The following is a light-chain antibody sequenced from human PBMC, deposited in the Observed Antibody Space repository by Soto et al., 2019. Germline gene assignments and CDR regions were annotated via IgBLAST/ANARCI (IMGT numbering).Light chain of an antibody. J-gene: IGLJ2*01. Sequence: SNELTQPPSVSVSPGQTASITCSGDKLGDRYACWYQQKPGQSPVLVIYLDSKRPSGIPERFSGSNSGNTATLTISGTQAMDEADYYCQAWDDTTGVVFGGGTKLTVL. CDR2: LDS. V-gene: IGLV3-1*01. CDR3: QAWDDTTGVV. CDR1: KLGDRY.